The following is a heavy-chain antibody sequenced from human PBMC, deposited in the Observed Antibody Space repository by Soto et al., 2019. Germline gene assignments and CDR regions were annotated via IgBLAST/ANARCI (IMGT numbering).Heavy chain of an antibody. CDR2: ISSDGSNK. CDR3: AKGLIRGYSATGTYYFSMDV. J-gene: IGHJ6*02. CDR1: GFTFSSYG. V-gene: IGHV3-30*18. D-gene: IGHD5-18*01. Sequence: QVQLVESGGGVVQPGRSLRLSCAASGFTFSSYGMHWVRQAPGKGLEWVALISSDGSNKYYADSVKGRFSISRDNSKNTLYLQMNSLRPEDTAVFYCAKGLIRGYSATGTYYFSMDVWGQGTSVTVSS.